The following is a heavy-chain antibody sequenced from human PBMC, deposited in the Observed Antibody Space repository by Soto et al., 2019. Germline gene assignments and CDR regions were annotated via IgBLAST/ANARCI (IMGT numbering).Heavy chain of an antibody. CDR1: GFTFSSYA. CDR3: AKKAYCGGDCSGGDDY. V-gene: IGHV3-23*01. Sequence: GGSLRLSCAASGFTFSSYAMSWVRQAPGKGLEWVSAISGSGGSTYYADSVKGRFTISRDNSKNTLYLQMNSLRAEDTAVYYCAKKAYCGGDCSGGDDYWGQGTLVTVSS. CDR2: ISGSGGST. J-gene: IGHJ4*02. D-gene: IGHD2-21*02.